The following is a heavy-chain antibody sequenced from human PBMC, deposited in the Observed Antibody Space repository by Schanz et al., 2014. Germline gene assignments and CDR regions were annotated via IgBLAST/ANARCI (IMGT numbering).Heavy chain of an antibody. Sequence: QVQLLQFGGGVVQPGRSLRLSCAASGFTFSSYAMHWVRQAPGKGLEWVALISNDGSIKYYADSVEGRFTISRDRFQNTLYLRMSSLRADDTAVYFCARAHGNNWYGKGLDYWGQGTQVTVSS. D-gene: IGHD1-1*01. CDR3: ARAHGNNWYGKGLDY. CDR2: ISNDGSIK. CDR1: GFTFSSYA. J-gene: IGHJ4*02. V-gene: IGHV3-30*14.